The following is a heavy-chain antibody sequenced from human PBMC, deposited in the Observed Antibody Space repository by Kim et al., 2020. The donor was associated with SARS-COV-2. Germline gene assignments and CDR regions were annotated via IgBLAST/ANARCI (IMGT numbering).Heavy chain of an antibody. CDR3: ASLDTTLVDNDF. J-gene: IGHJ4*02. Sequence: YVDSVKGRFNIPRDNAKNSLYLQMNSLRAEDTAVYYCASLDTTLVDNDFWGQGTLVTVSS. D-gene: IGHD5-18*01. V-gene: IGHV3-7*01.